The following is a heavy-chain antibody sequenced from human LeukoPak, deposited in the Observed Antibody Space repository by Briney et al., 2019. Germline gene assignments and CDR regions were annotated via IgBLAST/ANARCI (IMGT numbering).Heavy chain of an antibody. CDR1: GGSISSYY. V-gene: IGHV4-59*08. Sequence: PSETLSLTCTVSGGSISSYYWSWIRQPPGKGLEWIGYIYYSGSTNYNPSLKSRVTISVDTSKNQFSLKLSSVTAADTAVYYCARHGKVGAPYYYYGMDVWGQGTTVTVSS. J-gene: IGHJ6*02. CDR3: ARHGKVGAPYYYYGMDV. D-gene: IGHD1-26*01. CDR2: IYYSGST.